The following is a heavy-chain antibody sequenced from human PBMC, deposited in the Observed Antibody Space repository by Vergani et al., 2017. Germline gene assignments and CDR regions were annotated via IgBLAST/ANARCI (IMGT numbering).Heavy chain of an antibody. D-gene: IGHD1-26*01. Sequence: QVKLEESGGGVVQPGRSLRLSCAASGFSFGNYGMHWVRQAPGKGLEWVGVISYDGTEKKYADSVNGRFTISRDNSKKMMSLQMNSLRVEDTAVYYCAGGGKGSIMEVPATHLWGQGTQVSVS. V-gene: IGHV3-30*03. CDR3: AGGGKGSIMEVPATHL. CDR2: ISYDGTEK. J-gene: IGHJ4*03. CDR1: GFSFGNYG.